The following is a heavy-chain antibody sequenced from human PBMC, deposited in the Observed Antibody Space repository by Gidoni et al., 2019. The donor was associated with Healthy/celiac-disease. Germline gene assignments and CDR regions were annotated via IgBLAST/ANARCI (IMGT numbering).Heavy chain of an antibody. CDR2: INHSGRT. Sequence: QVQLQQWGAGLLKPSETLSLTCAVYGGSFSGYYWSWIRQPPGKGLEWIGEINHSGRTNYNPSLKSRVTISVDTSKNQFSLKLSSVTAADTAVYYCASGGYCSGGSCYSRRPIGYWGQGTLVTVSS. V-gene: IGHV4-34*01. CDR1: GGSFSGYY. CDR3: ASGGYCSGGSCYSRRPIGY. J-gene: IGHJ4*02. D-gene: IGHD2-15*01.